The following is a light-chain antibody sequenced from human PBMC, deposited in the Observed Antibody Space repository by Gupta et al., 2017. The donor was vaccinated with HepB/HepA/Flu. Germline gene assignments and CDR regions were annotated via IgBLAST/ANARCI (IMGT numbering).Light chain of an antibody. Sequence: QSALTQPATVSGSPGKSSPISGTGPSSDVGSYNLVSWYQQHPGKAPQLMIYDVSKRPSGVSIRFSGSKSGNTASLTISGLQAEDEAEYYCCSHEGSSTYVVFGGGTKLTVL. J-gene: IGLJ2*01. CDR2: DVS. CDR1: SSDVGSYNL. CDR3: CSHEGSSTYVV. V-gene: IGLV2-23*02.